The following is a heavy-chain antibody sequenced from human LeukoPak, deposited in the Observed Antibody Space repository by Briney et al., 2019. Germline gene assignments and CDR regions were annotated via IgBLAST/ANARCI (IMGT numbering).Heavy chain of an antibody. Sequence: PGGSLRLSCAASGXTVSSDYMNWVRQAPGKGLEWVSVVYSGGGTDYADSVKGRFTISRDIPKNTLYLQMNGLRVEDTAVYYCVRQFWAWGQGTLVTVSS. J-gene: IGHJ5*02. CDR2: VYSGGGT. CDR3: VRQFWA. CDR1: GXTVSSDY. V-gene: IGHV3-66*04. D-gene: IGHD3-16*01.